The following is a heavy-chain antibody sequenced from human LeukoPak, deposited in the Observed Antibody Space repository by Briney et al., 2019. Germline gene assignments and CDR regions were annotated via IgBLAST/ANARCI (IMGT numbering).Heavy chain of an antibody. D-gene: IGHD2-21*02. CDR3: ARDQGAVVVVTARFDS. CDR2: IDPNSGGT. V-gene: IGHV1-2*02. J-gene: IGHJ4*02. Sequence: ASVKVSCKASGYTFTGYYMHWVRQAPGQGLEWMGWIDPNSGGTNYAQKFQGRVTMTRDTSLSTAYMDLSRLRSDDTAVYYCARDQGAVVVVTARFDSWGQGTLVTVSP. CDR1: GYTFTGYY.